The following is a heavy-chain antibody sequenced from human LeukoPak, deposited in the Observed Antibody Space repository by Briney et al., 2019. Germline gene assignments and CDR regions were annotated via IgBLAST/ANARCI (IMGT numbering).Heavy chain of an antibody. CDR3: AKATLYGDYGFDY. Sequence: QPGRSLRLSCAASGFTFDDYAMHWVRQAPGKGLEWVSGISWNSGSIGYADSVKGRFTISRDNAKNSLYLQMNSLRAEDTALYYCAKATLYGDYGFDYWGQGTLVTVSS. V-gene: IGHV3-9*01. D-gene: IGHD4-17*01. J-gene: IGHJ4*02. CDR1: GFTFDDYA. CDR2: ISWNSGSI.